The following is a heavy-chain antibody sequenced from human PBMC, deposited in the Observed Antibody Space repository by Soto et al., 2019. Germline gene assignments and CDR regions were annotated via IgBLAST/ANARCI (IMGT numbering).Heavy chain of an antibody. V-gene: IGHV3-9*01. J-gene: IGHJ6*02. Sequence: WIRQPPGKGLEWIGSIGYADSVKGRFTISRDNAKNSLYLQMNSLRAEDTALYYCAKDIGAARPYYYYGMDVWGQGTTVTVSS. CDR3: AKDIGAARPYYYYGMDV. D-gene: IGHD6-6*01. CDR2: GSI.